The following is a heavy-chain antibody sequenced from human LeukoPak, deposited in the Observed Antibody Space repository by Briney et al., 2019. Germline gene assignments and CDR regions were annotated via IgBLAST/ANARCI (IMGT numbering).Heavy chain of an antibody. CDR1: GFTFSRYG. V-gene: IGHV3-23*01. D-gene: IGHD6-19*01. CDR3: AKGQVAGGAQNRFDP. Sequence: PGGSLRLSCAASGFTFSRYGMNWVRQAPGKGLEWVSSISGSGNTTYYADSVKGWFTISRDNSKTIVFLQMNSLRAEDTAVYYCAKGQVAGGAQNRFDPWGQGSLVSVSS. CDR2: ISGSGNTT. J-gene: IGHJ5*02.